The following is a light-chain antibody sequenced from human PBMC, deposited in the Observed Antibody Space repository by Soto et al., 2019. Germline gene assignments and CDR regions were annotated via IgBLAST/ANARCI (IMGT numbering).Light chain of an antibody. CDR3: QQFSYYPRT. Sequence: AIELTQSPSSLSASLGDRVTITCRASQGISSALAWYQQHPGKAPSRLIYNASSLESGVPSRFSASESGTDLTLTISSLQPADFATYYCQQFSYYPRTFGQGTKLEI. J-gene: IGKJ1*01. CDR1: QGISSA. CDR2: NAS. V-gene: IGKV1D-13*01.